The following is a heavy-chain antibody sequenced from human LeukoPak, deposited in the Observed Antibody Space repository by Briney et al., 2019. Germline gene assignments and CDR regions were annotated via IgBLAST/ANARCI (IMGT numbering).Heavy chain of an antibody. V-gene: IGHV4-34*01. D-gene: IGHD6-13*01. CDR1: GGSFSGYY. CDR3: ANQPIAAAANWFDP. J-gene: IGHJ5*02. CDR2: IHHSGST. Sequence: PSETLSLTCAVYGGSFSGYYGSWIRQPPGKGLEWIGEIHHSGSTNYNPSLKSRVTISVDTSKNQFSLKLSSVTAADTAVYYCANQPIAAAANWFDPWGQGTLVTVSS.